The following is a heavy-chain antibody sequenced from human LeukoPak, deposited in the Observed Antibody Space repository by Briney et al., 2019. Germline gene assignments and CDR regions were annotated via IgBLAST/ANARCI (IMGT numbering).Heavy chain of an antibody. CDR2: IYHSGST. Sequence: PSETLSLTCTVSGASMRTYYWSWIRQPPGKGLEWIGFIYHSGSTDYNPSLKSRGTISVDTSKNQFSLKLSSVTAADTAVYYCARTNYYGSGSYYPDLWGQGTLVTVFS. CDR1: GASMRTYY. D-gene: IGHD3-10*01. V-gene: IGHV4-59*08. J-gene: IGHJ5*02. CDR3: ARTNYYGSGSYYPDL.